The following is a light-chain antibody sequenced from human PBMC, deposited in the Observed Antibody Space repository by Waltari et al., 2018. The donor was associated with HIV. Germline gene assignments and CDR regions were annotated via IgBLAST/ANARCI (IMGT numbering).Light chain of an antibody. V-gene: IGLV3-25*03. CDR2: KDS. CDR3: QSADSSGSNFV. CDR1: PLAKQY. J-gene: IGLJ1*01. Sequence: SYELTQPPSVSVSPGQTARITCSGDPLAKQYAYRYQQKPGQAPVSVIYKDSERPSRIPERFSGSSSGTTVTLTISGVQAEDEADYYCQSADSSGSNFVFGTGTKVTVL.